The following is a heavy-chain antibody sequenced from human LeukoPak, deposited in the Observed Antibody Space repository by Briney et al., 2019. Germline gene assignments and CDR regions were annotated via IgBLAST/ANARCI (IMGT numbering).Heavy chain of an antibody. D-gene: IGHD3-16*01. V-gene: IGHV3-30*18. CDR1: GFTFSSYG. Sequence: PGGSLRLSCAASGFTFSSYGMHWVRQAPGKGLEWVAVISYDGSNKYYADSVKGRFTISRDNSKNTLYLQMNSLRAEDTAVYYCAKDRGGIFPGGPYMAGGNYWGQGTLVTVSS. CDR2: ISYDGSNK. J-gene: IGHJ4*02. CDR3: AKDRGGIFPGGPYMAGGNY.